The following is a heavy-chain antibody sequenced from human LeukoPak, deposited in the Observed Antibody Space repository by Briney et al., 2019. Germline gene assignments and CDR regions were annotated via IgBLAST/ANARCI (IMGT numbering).Heavy chain of an antibody. CDR3: SKDITDY. CDR1: GFTFCDYA. V-gene: IGHV3-49*04. J-gene: IGHJ4*02. Sequence: GGSLRLSCTASGFTFCDYAMSWVRQAPGKGLEWVGFIKSKAYGGTTEYAASVKGRFTISRDDSKNIAYLQMNSLKTEDTAVYYCSKDITDYWGQGTLVTVSS. CDR2: IKSKAYGGTT. D-gene: IGHD1-14*01.